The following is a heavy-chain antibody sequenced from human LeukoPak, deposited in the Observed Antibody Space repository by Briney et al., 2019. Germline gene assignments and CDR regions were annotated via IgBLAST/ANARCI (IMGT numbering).Heavy chain of an antibody. J-gene: IGHJ4*02. CDR1: GYTFTSYG. CDR2: ISAYNGNT. D-gene: IGHD3-3*01. Sequence: ASVKVSCKASGYTFTSYGISWVRQAPGQGLEWMGWISAYNGNTNYAQKLQGRVTMTTDTSTSTAYMELRSLRSDDTAVYYCARDRELVGLLSYPHYFDYWGQGTLVTVSS. V-gene: IGHV1-18*01. CDR3: ARDRELVGLLSYPHYFDY.